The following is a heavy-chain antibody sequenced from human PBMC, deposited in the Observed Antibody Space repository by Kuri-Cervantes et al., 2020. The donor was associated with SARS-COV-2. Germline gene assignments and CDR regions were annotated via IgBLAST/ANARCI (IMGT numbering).Heavy chain of an antibody. Sequence: GESLKISCAASGFTVSSYSMNWVRQAPGKGLAWVSSISSSSSYIYYADSEKGRIIICRNNAKNSLYLQMNSLIAEDTAVYYCARLPTVTAHHYYNYYMDVWGKGTTVTVSS. CDR1: GFTVSSYS. D-gene: IGHD4-11*01. J-gene: IGHJ6*03. CDR2: ISSSSSYI. V-gene: IGHV3-21*01. CDR3: ARLPTVTAHHYYNYYMDV.